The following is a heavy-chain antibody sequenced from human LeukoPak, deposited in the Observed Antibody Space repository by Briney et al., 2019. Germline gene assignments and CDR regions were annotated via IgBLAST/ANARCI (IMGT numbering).Heavy chain of an antibody. D-gene: IGHD3-10*01. J-gene: IGHJ6*03. CDR2: INHSGST. CDR3: ARVSSKTTVRGLITKKNYYYYYMDV. CDR1: GGSFSGYY. V-gene: IGHV4-34*01. Sequence: SETLSLTCAVSGGSFSGYYWNWIRQSPGKGLEWIGEINHSGSTHYNPSLKSRVTISVDTSQKQFSLRLTSVTAADTAVYYCARVSSKTTVRGLITKKNYYYYYMDVWGKGTTVTISS.